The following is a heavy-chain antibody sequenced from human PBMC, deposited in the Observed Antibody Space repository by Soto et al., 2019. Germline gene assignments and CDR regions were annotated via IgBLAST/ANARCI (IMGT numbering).Heavy chain of an antibody. Sequence: SETLCVTCTVSGGSISSYYWHLIRQSPGNKLEWIGYIYHSGSTNYNPSLKSQVTISIDTSKTQFSLTVTSVTAAATAVYFCSCEAGIVGHTDYFDFWGQGAPVTVSS. CDR2: IYHSGST. CDR1: GGSISSYY. J-gene: IGHJ4*01. CDR3: SCEAGIVGHTDYFDF. V-gene: IGHV4-59*01. D-gene: IGHD1-26*01.